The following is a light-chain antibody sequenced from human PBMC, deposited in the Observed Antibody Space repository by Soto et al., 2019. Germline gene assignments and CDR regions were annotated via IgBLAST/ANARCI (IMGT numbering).Light chain of an antibody. CDR2: GAS. CDR1: QSVATN. CDR3: QQYNNWPQT. Sequence: ERVLMQSPATLSVSPGERATLSCRASQSVATNLAWYQQRPGQAPRLLIYGASKRAIGLPARFSGSGSGTEFTLTIASLQSEDFAVYYCQQYNNWPQTFGQGTKVDIK. V-gene: IGKV3-15*01. J-gene: IGKJ1*01.